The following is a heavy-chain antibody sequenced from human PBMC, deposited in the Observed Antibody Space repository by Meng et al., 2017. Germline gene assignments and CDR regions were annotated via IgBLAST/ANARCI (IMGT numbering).Heavy chain of an antibody. J-gene: IGHJ3*02. CDR1: GFTFSSYA. CDR2: ISYDGSNK. V-gene: IGHV3-30*01. Sequence: GGSLRLSCAASGFTFSSYAMHWVRQAPGKGLEWVAVISYDGSNKYYADSVKGRFTISRDNSKNTLYLQMNSLRAEDTAVYYCARDHDSSGYYYSSGAFDIWGQGTMVTVSS. D-gene: IGHD3-22*01. CDR3: ARDHDSSGYYYSSGAFDI.